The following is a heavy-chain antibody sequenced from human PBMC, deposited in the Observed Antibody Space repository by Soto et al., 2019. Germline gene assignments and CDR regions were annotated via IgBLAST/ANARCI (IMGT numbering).Heavy chain of an antibody. CDR1: GGSFSGYY. D-gene: IGHD6-19*01. V-gene: IGHV4-34*01. Sequence: SETLSLTCAVYGGSFSGYYWSWIRQPPGKGLEWIGEINHSGSANYNPSLKSRVTISVDTSKNQFSLKLSSVTAADTAVYYCATTRGYSSGWYLHWGQGTLVTVSS. J-gene: IGHJ4*02. CDR3: ATTRGYSSGWYLH. CDR2: INHSGSA.